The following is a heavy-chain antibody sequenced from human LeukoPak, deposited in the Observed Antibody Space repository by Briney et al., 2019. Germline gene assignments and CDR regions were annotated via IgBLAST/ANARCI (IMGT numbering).Heavy chain of an antibody. Sequence: GESLKISFKGSGYSFTSYWISWVRQMPGKGLEWMGRIDPSGSYTNYSPSFQGHVTISADKSISAAYLQWSSLKASDTAIYYCARHWAVYSSRSYFQHWGQGTLVTVSS. CDR1: GYSFTSYW. J-gene: IGHJ1*01. D-gene: IGHD6-13*01. CDR3: ARHWAVYSSRSYFQH. CDR2: IDPSGSYT. V-gene: IGHV5-10-1*01.